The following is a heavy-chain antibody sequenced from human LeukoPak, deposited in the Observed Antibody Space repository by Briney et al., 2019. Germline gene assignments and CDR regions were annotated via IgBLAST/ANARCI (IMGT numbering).Heavy chain of an antibody. V-gene: IGHV3-23*01. D-gene: IGHD3/OR15-3a*01. CDR2: ISGNAGGT. CDR3: ARAPLGSYNSWTGFYPGFDS. Sequence: GGSLRLSCAASGFTFSTSWMSWVRQAPGKGLEWVSTISGNAGGTYYADSMRGRFTISRDNSKNTLYLQMNSLRAEDTAVFYCARAPLGSYNSWTGFYPGFDSWGQGTVVAVSS. J-gene: IGHJ4*02. CDR1: GFTFSTSW.